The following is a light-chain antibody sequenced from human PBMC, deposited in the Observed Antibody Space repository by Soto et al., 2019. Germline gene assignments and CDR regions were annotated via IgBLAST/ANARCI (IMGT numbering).Light chain of an antibody. CDR3: QQRKHWPPLT. CDR2: DAS. V-gene: IGKV3-11*01. Sequence: EVVLTQSPDILSLSPGERATLSCRTSHTVDIYVAWYQQKPGQAPRLLIYDASNRVTGIPTRFSGSGSGTAFPLTISSLEPEDFAVYYCQQRKHWPPLTFGGGTKVQI. J-gene: IGKJ4*01. CDR1: HTVDIY.